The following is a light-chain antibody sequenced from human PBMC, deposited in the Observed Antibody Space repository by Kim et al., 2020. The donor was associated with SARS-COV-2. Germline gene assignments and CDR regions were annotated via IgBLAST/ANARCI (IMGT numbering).Light chain of an antibody. J-gene: IGKJ5*01. CDR3: QQYDNLPIT. V-gene: IGKV1-33*01. Sequence: DIQMTQSPSSLSASVGDRVTFTCQARQDISNSLNWYQQKPGKAPKLLIYDASNLETGVPSRFSGSGSGTDFTFTISSLQPEDIATYYCQQYDNLPITFGQGTRLEIK. CDR2: DAS. CDR1: QDISNS.